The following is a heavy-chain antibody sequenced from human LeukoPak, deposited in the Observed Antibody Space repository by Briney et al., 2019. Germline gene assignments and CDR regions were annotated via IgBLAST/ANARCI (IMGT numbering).Heavy chain of an antibody. J-gene: IGHJ4*02. CDR1: GGTFSSYA. Sequence: ASVKVSCKASGGTFSSYAISWVRQAPGQGLEWMGGIIPIFGTANYAQKFQGRVTITADESTSTAYMELSSLRSEDTAVYYSAREAGYSSGWYPDYWGQGTLVTVSS. CDR3: AREAGYSSGWYPDY. V-gene: IGHV1-69*01. D-gene: IGHD6-19*01. CDR2: IIPIFGTA.